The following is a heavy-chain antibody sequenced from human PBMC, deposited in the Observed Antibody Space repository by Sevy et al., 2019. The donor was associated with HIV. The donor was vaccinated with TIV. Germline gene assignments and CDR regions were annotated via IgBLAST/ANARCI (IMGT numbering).Heavy chain of an antibody. V-gene: IGHV4-38-2*01. CDR3: ARTVRGDFDSRATAFDI. J-gene: IGHJ3*02. D-gene: IGHD3-22*01. CDR1: GYSISSTDY. CDR2: IYHTGNT. Sequence: SETLSLTCAVSGYSISSTDYWGWIRQPPGKGLEWIGNIYHTGNTYYNPSLKSRVTMSIDTSISYFSLRLGDVTAADTAVYYCARTVRGDFDSRATAFDIWGQGTMVTVSS.